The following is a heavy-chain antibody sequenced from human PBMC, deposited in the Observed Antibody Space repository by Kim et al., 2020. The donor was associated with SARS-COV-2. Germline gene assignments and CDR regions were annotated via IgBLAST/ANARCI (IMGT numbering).Heavy chain of an antibody. Sequence: ASVKVSCKASGYTFTAYDLSWVRQATGQGLEWMGYLNPNTGNTAYTQKFQGRVTMTRDTSISTAYMELRSLTSDDTAHSYCARAGYCSAGTCYTWSDYWG. CDR1: GYTFTAYD. D-gene: IGHD2-15*01. CDR2: LNPNTGNT. CDR3: ARAGYCSAGTCYTWSDY. V-gene: IGHV1-8*01. J-gene: IGHJ4*01.